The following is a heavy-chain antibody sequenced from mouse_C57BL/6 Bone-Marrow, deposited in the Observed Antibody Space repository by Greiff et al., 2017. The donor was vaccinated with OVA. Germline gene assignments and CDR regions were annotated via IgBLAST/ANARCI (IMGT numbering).Heavy chain of an antibody. CDR3: ASLNGYYGYFDY. V-gene: IGHV1-52*01. CDR2: IDPSDSET. D-gene: IGHD2-3*01. Sequence: VQLQQSGAELVRPGSSVKLSCKASGYTFTSYWMHWVKQRPIQGLEWIGNIDPSDSETHYNQKFKDKATLTVDKSSSTAYMQLSSLTSEDSAVYYCASLNGYYGYFDYWGQGTTLTVSS. J-gene: IGHJ2*01. CDR1: GYTFTSYW.